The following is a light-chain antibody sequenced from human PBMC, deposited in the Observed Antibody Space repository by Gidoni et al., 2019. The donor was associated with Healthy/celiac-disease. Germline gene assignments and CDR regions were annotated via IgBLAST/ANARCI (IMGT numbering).Light chain of an antibody. V-gene: IGKV1-39*01. CDR3: QQSYSTPPFT. CDR2: AAS. J-gene: IGKJ3*01. CDR1: QSISSY. Sequence: DIQMTQSPSSLSASVGDRVTITCRASQSISSYLNWYQQKPGKAPKLLIYAASSLQSGVPSRFSGSGSGTDFTLTISRLQPEDFATYYWQQSYSTPPFTFGPGTKVDIK.